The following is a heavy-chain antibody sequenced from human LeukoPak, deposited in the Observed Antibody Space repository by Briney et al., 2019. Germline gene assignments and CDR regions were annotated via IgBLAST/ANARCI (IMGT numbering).Heavy chain of an antibody. J-gene: IGHJ4*02. Sequence: GGSLRLSCAASGFTFSSYSMNWVRQAPGKGLEWVSYISSSSSTINYADSVKGRFTISRDNSKNTLYLQMNSLRAEDTAVYYCAKEDPGIAVAGTDYWGQGTLVTVSS. D-gene: IGHD6-19*01. CDR3: AKEDPGIAVAGTDY. CDR1: GFTFSSYS. V-gene: IGHV3-48*01. CDR2: ISSSSSTI.